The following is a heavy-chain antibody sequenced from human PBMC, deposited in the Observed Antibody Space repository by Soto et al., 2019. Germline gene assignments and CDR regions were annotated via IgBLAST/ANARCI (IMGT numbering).Heavy chain of an antibody. D-gene: IGHD1-20*01. CDR2: IIPIFGTA. J-gene: IGHJ5*02. Sequence: SVKVSCKASGGTFSSYAISLVRQAPGQGLEWMGGIIPIFGTANYAQKFQGRVTITADESTSTAYMELSSLRSEDTAVYYCARGLENNWNLNWFDPWGQGTLVTVSS. V-gene: IGHV1-69*13. CDR1: GGTFSSYA. CDR3: ARGLENNWNLNWFDP.